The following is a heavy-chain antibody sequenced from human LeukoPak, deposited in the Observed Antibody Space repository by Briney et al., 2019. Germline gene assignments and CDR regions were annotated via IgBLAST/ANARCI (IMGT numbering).Heavy chain of an antibody. CDR1: GSSFNTYW. D-gene: IGHD2-15*01. V-gene: IGHV5-51*01. Sequence: GESLKIPCKGSGSSFNTYWIGWVRQLPPKGLEWMGIIYGGDSETRYSPSFQGQVTISADKSTSTAYLQWSSLKASDTALYYCARARYCSGGSCYAEYWGQGTLVTVSS. J-gene: IGHJ4*02. CDR2: IYGGDSET. CDR3: ARARYCSGGSCYAEY.